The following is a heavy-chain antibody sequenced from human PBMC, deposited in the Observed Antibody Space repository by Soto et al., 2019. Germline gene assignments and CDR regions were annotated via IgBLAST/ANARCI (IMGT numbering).Heavy chain of an antibody. CDR2: IYYSGST. D-gene: IGHD6-6*01. CDR3: ARDPSPLYSSSPRPDYYYGMDV. V-gene: IGHV4-61*08. Sequence: SETLSLTCAVSGGSISSGGYSWSWIRQPPGKGLEWIGYIYYSGSTNYNPSLKSRVTISVDTSKNQFSLKLSSVTAADTAVYYCARDPSPLYSSSPRPDYYYGMDVWGQGTTVTVSS. J-gene: IGHJ6*02. CDR1: GGSISSGGYS.